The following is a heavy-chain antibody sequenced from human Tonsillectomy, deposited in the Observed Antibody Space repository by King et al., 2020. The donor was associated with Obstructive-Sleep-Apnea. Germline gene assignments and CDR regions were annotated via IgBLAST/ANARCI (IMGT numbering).Heavy chain of an antibody. CDR2: MKSKNDGGTT. D-gene: IGHD3-10*01. Sequence: VQLVESGGGLVKPGGSLRLSCTASGFTFSNAWMTWVRQAPGRGLEWVGRMKSKNDGGTTDYIAPVKGRFTIARDDSKQTLDLQKKNLKNEDTAVYYCTKEYGGVRRPGGIYYFDYWGQGTLVTVSS. J-gene: IGHJ4*02. CDR1: GFTFSNAW. CDR3: TKEYGGVRRPGGIYYFDY. V-gene: IGHV3-15*01.